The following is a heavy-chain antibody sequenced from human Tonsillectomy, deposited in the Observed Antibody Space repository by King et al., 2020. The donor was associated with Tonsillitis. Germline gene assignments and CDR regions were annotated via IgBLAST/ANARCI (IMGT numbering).Heavy chain of an antibody. V-gene: IGHV7-4-1*02. CDR1: GYTFTSYA. CDR2: INTNTGNP. D-gene: IGHD3-9*01. Sequence: VQLVESGSELKKPGASVKVSCKASGYTFTSYAMNWVRQAPGQGLEWMGWINTNTGNPTYAQGFTGRFVFSLDTSVSTAYLQISSLKAEDTAVYYCAREWSPPYYDMLGPHAFDIWGQGTMVTVSS. J-gene: IGHJ3*02. CDR3: AREWSPPYYDMLGPHAFDI.